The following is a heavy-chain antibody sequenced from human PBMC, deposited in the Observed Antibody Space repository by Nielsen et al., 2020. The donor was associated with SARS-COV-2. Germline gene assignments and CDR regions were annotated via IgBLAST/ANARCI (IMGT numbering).Heavy chain of an antibody. D-gene: IGHD2-8*01. CDR3: AKDKGSLRITKGSFDI. Sequence: SPKIPCAAFGFTLDDYVMHWVRQAPGKGLEGVSGISWNSGSIGYADSVKGRFTISRDNAKNSLYLQMNSLRAEDTALYYCAKDKGSLRITKGSFDIWGQGTMVTVSS. CDR2: ISWNSGSI. V-gene: IGHV3-9*01. CDR1: GFTLDDYV. J-gene: IGHJ3*02.